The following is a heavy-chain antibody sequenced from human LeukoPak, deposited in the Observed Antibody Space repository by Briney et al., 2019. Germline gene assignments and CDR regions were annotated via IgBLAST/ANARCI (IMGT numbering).Heavy chain of an antibody. V-gene: IGHV4-59*08. Sequence: PSETLSLTCTVSGGSISSYYWSWIRQPSGKGLEWIGYIYYSGSTNYNPSLKSRVTISVDTSKNQFSLKLSSVTAADTAVYYCATTLRSVVYWGQGTLVTVSS. CDR2: IYYSGST. CDR3: ATTLRSVVY. CDR1: GGSISSYY. D-gene: IGHD2-8*01. J-gene: IGHJ4*02.